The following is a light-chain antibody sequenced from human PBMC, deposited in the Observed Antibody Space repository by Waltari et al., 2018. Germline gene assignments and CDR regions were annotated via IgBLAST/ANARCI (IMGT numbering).Light chain of an antibody. CDR2: EVS. V-gene: IGLV2-14*01. CDR1: SSDIGAYKH. CDR3: TSFTSSATWV. Sequence: QSALTQPASVSGSPGQSITISCSGTSSDIGAYKHVSWYQQHPGKAPKLMIYEVSNRTSGVSNRFSGSKSSNTASLTISGLQADDESHYYCTSFTSSATWVFGGGTKVTVL. J-gene: IGLJ3*02.